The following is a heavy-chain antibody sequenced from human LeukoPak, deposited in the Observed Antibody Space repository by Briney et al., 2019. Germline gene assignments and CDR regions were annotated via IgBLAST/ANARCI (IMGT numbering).Heavy chain of an antibody. J-gene: IGHJ3*02. CDR2: IVVGSGNT. V-gene: IGHV1-58*02. CDR1: GFTFTSSA. D-gene: IGHD6-13*01. CDR3: AREGARVYAFDI. Sequence: SVKVSCKASGFTFTSSAMQWVRQARGQRLEWIGWIVVGSGNTNYAQKFQERVTITRDMSTSTAYMELSSLRSEDTAVYYCAREGARVYAFDIWGQGTMVTVSS.